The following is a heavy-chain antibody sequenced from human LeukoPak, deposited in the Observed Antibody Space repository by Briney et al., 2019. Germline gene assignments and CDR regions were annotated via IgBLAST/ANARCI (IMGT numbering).Heavy chain of an antibody. CDR3: TRVTIWSLDY. CDR2: IKQDGSTK. J-gene: IGHJ4*02. D-gene: IGHD3-10*01. Sequence: GGSLRLSCVVATFTFATSCMGWVRQAPGKGLEWVANIKQDGSTKHYADSLKGRFTISIDNPNNSLCRQMNNLTAVYTGIYYSTRVTIWSLDYWGQGILVTVAS. V-gene: IGHV3-7*01. CDR1: TFTFATSC.